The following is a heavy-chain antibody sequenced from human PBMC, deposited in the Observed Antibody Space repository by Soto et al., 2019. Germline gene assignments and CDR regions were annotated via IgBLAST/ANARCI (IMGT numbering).Heavy chain of an antibody. D-gene: IGHD1-26*01. CDR2: INHSGST. CDR3: ARGGYSGSYHPFDY. J-gene: IGHJ4*02. V-gene: IGHV4-34*01. CDR1: GGSFSGYY. Sequence: LSLTCAVYGGSFSGYYWSWIRQPPGKGLEWIGEINHSGSTNYNPSLKSRVTISVDTSKNQFSLKLSSVTAADTAVYYCARGGYSGSYHPFDYWGQGTLVTV.